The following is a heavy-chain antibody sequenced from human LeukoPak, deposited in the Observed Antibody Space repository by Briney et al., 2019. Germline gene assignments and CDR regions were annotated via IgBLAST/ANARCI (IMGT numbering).Heavy chain of an antibody. Sequence: GGSLRLSCAASGFTFSSYNIHWVRQAPGKGLEWVSYTSSSSKTIYYADSVKGRFTISRDNAKNSLYLQMNSLRADDTAVYYCAREATYYYGMDVWGQGTTATVS. CDR2: TSSSSKTI. CDR1: GFTFSSYN. CDR3: AREATYYYGMDV. V-gene: IGHV3-48*01. J-gene: IGHJ6*02.